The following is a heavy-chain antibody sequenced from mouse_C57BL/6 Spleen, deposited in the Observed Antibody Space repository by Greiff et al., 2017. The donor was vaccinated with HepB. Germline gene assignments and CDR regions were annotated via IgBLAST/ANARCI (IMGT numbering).Heavy chain of an antibody. CDR2: ISSGGSYT. V-gene: IGHV5-6*01. CDR1: GFTFSSYG. J-gene: IGHJ4*01. CDR3: ARHSSTVRSAMDY. Sequence: EVQLVESGGDLVKPGGSLNLSCAASGFTFSSYGMSWVRQTPDKRLEWVATISSGGSYTYYPDSVKGRFTISRDNAKNTLYLQMSSLKSEDTAMYYCARHSSTVRSAMDYWGQGTSVTVSS. D-gene: IGHD1-1*01.